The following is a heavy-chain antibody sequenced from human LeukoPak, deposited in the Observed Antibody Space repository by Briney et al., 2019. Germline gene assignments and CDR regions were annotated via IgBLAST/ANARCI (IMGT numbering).Heavy chain of an antibody. CDR1: GFTFSSYA. V-gene: IGHV3-23*01. Sequence: GGSLRLSCAASGFTFSSYAMSWVRQAPEKGLEWVSAISGSGGSTYYADSVKGRFTISRDNSKNTLYLQMNSLRAEDTAVYYCAKVRPKHVMVRGVIRLDDAFDIWGQGTMVTVSS. CDR2: ISGSGGST. J-gene: IGHJ3*02. CDR3: AKVRPKHVMVRGVIRLDDAFDI. D-gene: IGHD3-10*01.